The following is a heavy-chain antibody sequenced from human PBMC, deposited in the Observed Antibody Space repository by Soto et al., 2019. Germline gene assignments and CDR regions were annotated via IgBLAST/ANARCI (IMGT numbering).Heavy chain of an antibody. V-gene: IGHV1-58*01. J-gene: IGHJ4*02. CDR3: AAEVSRNYDSSGYDDY. D-gene: IGHD3-22*01. Sequence: SVKVSCKASGYTFTSSAVQWVQQARGQRLEWIGWIVVGSGNTNYAQKFQERVTITRDMSTSTAYMELSSLRSEDTAVYYCAAEVSRNYDSSGYDDYWGQGTLVTVSS. CDR2: IVVGSGNT. CDR1: GYTFTSSA.